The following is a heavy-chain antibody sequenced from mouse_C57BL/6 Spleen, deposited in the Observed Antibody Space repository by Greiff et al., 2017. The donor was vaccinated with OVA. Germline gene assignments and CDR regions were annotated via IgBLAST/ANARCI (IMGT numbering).Heavy chain of an antibody. J-gene: IGHJ3*01. D-gene: IGHD2-4*01. CDR3: ARYDYDGPWFAY. Sequence: VQLQQPGAELVKPGASVKVSCKASGYTFTSYWMHWVKQRPGQGLEWIGRLHPSDRDTTYNPQFTGKATLTVDTSSSTAYMQLSSLTSEDSAVYYCARYDYDGPWFAYWGQGTLVTVSA. CDR2: LHPSDRDT. CDR1: GYTFTSYW. V-gene: IGHV1-74*01.